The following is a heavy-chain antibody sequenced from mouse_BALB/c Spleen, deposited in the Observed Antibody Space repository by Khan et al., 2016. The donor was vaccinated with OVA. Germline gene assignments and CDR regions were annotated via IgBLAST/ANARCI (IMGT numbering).Heavy chain of an antibody. CDR2: IDPVNGNT. J-gene: IGHJ2*01. CDR1: GFNIKDTH. D-gene: IGHD4-1*01. Sequence: EVQLQQSGAELVKPGASVKLSCTASGFNIKDTHMHWVKQRPEQGLEWIGRIDPVNGNTKYDPKFQGKATITADTSSNTAYLQFSSLPSEDTAVYYGVPTGTGDYFDYWGQGTTLTVSS. V-gene: IGHV14-3*02. CDR3: VPTGTGDYFDY.